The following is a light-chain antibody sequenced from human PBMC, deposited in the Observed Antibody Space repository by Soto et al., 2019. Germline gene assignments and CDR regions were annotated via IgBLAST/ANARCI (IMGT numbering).Light chain of an antibody. CDR3: QQRSNWPRT. CDR1: QSVSSY. CDR2: DAS. Sequence: EIVFTQSQFTLSLSPEERATLSCRASQSVSSYLAWYQQKPGQAPRLLIYDASNRATGIPARFSGSGSGTDFTLTISSLEPEDFAVYYCQQRSNWPRTFGQGTRLEIK. J-gene: IGKJ5*01. V-gene: IGKV3-11*01.